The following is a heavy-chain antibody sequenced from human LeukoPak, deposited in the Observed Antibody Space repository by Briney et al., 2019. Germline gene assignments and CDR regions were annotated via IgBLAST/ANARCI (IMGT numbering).Heavy chain of an antibody. V-gene: IGHV4-34*01. J-gene: IGHJ4*02. Sequence: SETLSLTCAVCGGSFSGYYWSWIRQPPGKGLEWIGEINHSGSTNYNPSLKSRVTISVDTSKNQFSLKLSSVTAADTAVYYCAKGMRYGSSSWYDYWGQGTLVTVSS. CDR1: GGSFSGYY. D-gene: IGHD6-13*01. CDR2: INHSGST. CDR3: AKGMRYGSSSWYDY.